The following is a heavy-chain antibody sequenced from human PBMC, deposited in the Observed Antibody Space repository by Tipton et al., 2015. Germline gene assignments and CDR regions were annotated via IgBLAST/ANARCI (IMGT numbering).Heavy chain of an antibody. J-gene: IGHJ3*02. CDR2: INPSGGST. V-gene: IGHV1-46*01. Sequence: QVQLVQSGAEVKKPGAAVKVSCKASGYAFTSHDINWVRQAPGQGLEWMGVINPSGGSTNYAQKFQGRVTMTRDSSTSTVYMELSSLRSEDTAVYYCARDQRDYGDYMDAFDIWGQGTMVTVSS. CDR3: ARDQRDYGDYMDAFDI. CDR1: GYAFTSHD. D-gene: IGHD4-17*01.